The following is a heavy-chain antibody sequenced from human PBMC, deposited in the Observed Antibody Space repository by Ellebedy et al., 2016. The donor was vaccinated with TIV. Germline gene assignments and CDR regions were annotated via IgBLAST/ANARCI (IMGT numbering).Heavy chain of an antibody. Sequence: ASVKVSXXASGYTFTSYYMHWVRQAPGQGLEWMGIINPSGGSTSYAQKFQGRVTMTTDTSTSTAYMDLRSLRSDDTAVYYCARGDTTYGMDVWGQGTTVTVSS. J-gene: IGHJ6*02. CDR1: GYTFTSYY. CDR2: INPSGGST. CDR3: ARGDTTYGMDV. V-gene: IGHV1-46*01. D-gene: IGHD1-1*01.